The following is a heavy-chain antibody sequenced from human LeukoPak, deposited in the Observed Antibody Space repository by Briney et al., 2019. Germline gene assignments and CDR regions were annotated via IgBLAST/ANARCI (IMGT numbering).Heavy chain of an antibody. Sequence: SETLSLTCTVSGGSISSYYWSWIRQPPGKGLEWIGYIYYSGSTNYNPSLKSRVTISVDTSKNQFSLRLTSVTAADTAVYYCARVGLAGHGVFDYWGQGTLVTVSS. V-gene: IGHV4-59*01. CDR1: GGSISSYY. J-gene: IGHJ4*02. CDR2: IYYSGST. CDR3: ARVGLAGHGVFDY. D-gene: IGHD3-10*01.